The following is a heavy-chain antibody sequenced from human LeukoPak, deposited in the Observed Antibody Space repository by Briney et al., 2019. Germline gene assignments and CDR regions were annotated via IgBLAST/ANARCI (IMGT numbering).Heavy chain of an antibody. CDR3: ARDFGYSCGYGFDY. V-gene: IGHV3-9*01. CDR2: ISWNSGRI. Sequence: PGRSLRLSCAASGFTFYDYAMHGVRHARGEGREGGSGISWNSGRIAYADSVKGRFTISRDNAKNSLYLQMNSLRAEDTALYYCARDFGYSCGYGFDYWGQGTLVTVSS. CDR1: GFTFYDYA. J-gene: IGHJ4*02. D-gene: IGHD5-18*01.